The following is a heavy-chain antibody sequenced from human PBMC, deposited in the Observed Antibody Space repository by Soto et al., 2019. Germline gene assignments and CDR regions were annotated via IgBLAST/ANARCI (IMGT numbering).Heavy chain of an antibody. CDR3: ARDRLMATAGTARHYFGLDV. V-gene: IGHV4-31*03. D-gene: IGHD5-18*01. CDR2: IYYSGNT. Sequence: PSETLSLTCTVSGGSIRSGGYYWSWVRQNPRKGLEWIGNIYYSGNTYYNPSLKSRLTISVDTSKNQFSLNLSSVTAADTAVYYCARDRLMATAGTARHYFGLDVWGQGTTVTGSS. J-gene: IGHJ6*02. CDR1: GGSIRSGGYY.